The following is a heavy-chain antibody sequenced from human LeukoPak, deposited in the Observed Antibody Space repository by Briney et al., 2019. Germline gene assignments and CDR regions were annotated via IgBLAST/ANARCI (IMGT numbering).Heavy chain of an antibody. V-gene: IGHV4-34*01. CDR1: GDSITGYY. CDR3: ARVPDAFDI. J-gene: IGHJ3*02. CDR2: INHSGST. Sequence: SETLSLTCSVSGDSITGYYWGWIRQPPGKGLEWIGEINHSGSTNYNPSLKSRVTISVDTSKNQFSLKLSSVTAADTAVYYCARVPDAFDIWGQGTMVTVSS.